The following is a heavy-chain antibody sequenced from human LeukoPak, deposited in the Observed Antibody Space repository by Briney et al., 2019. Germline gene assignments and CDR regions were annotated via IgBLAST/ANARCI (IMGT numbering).Heavy chain of an antibody. CDR3: DRDGFGIT. Sequence: SQTLSLTCTVSGASISSGDYYWSWIRQPPGKALEWIAYIYYTGRTYYNPSLKSRITISVDTSKNQFSLKLSSVTAADTAVYYCDRDGFGITWGQGTMVTVSS. CDR1: GASISSGDYY. J-gene: IGHJ3*01. V-gene: IGHV4-30-4*01. D-gene: IGHD3-10*01. CDR2: IYYTGRT.